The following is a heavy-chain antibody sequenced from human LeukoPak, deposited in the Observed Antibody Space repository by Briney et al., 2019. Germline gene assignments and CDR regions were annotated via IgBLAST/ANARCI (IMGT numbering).Heavy chain of an antibody. CDR2: IGTAGDT. V-gene: IGHV3-13*04. Sequence: GGSLRLSCAASGFTVSSYDMHCVRQGTGKGLEWVSAIGTAGDTYYPGSVKGRFTTSRENAKNSLYLQMNSLRVGDTAVYYCARRRGWGTIDIWGQGTMVTVSS. D-gene: IGHD2-8*01. CDR3: ARRRGWGTIDI. CDR1: GFTVSSYD. J-gene: IGHJ3*02.